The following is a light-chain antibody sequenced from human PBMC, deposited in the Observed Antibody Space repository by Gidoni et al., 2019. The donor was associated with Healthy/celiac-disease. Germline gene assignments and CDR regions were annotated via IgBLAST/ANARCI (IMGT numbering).Light chain of an antibody. CDR2: WAS. Sequence: DIVMTQSPDSLAVSLGERATINCKSSQSVLYSSNNQNYLAWYQQKQGQPPKLLIYWASTRESGVPDRFSGSGSGTDFTLTISSLQAEDVAVYYCQQYYSTPTWTFGQGTKVEIK. CDR3: QQYYSTPTWT. V-gene: IGKV4-1*01. J-gene: IGKJ1*01. CDR1: QSVLYSSNNQNY.